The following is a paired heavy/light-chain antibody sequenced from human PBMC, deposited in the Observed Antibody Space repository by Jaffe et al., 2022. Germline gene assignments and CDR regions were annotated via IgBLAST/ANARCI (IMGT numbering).Light chain of an antibody. CDR1: TFPKQF. CDR3: QSADSSSHFYV. CDR2: KDN. Sequence: SDELIQPPSVSVSPGQTARITCSGDTFPKQFAYWYQQKAGQAPVIIIYKDNRRPSGIPERFSGSSSGTTVTLTITEVQAEDEADYYCQSADSSSHFYVFGTGTKVTVL. V-gene: IGLV3-25*03. J-gene: IGLJ1*01.
Heavy chain of an antibody. Sequence: EVQLVESGGGLVQPGGSLRLSCAASGFNISQNYMSWVRQAPGKGLEWISVIYTGGSTYYAASVHGRFTISRHISDNTLYLHMTSLTGEDTALYYCAKDSRLTQVRNWYFDVWGRGTLVTVSS. D-gene: IGHD2-15*01. J-gene: IGHJ2*01. CDR1: GFNISQNY. V-gene: IGHV3-53*04. CDR3: AKDSRLTQVRNWYFDV. CDR2: IYTGGST.